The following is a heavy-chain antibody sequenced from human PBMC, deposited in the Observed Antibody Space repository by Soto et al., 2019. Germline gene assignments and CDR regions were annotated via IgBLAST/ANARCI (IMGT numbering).Heavy chain of an antibody. CDR1: GGSISSSNYY. CDR3: ARVDYALDY. CDR2: IYYSGST. V-gene: IGHV4-39*01. D-gene: IGHD4-17*01. Sequence: PSETLSLTCTVSGGSISSSNYYWGWIRQPPGKGLEWIGSIYYSGSTYYNPSLKSRVTISVDTSKNQFSLKLSSVTAADTAVYYCARVDYALDYWGQGTLVTVSS. J-gene: IGHJ4*02.